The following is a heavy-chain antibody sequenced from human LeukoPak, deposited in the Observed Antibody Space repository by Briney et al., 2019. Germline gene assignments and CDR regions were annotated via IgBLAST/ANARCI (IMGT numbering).Heavy chain of an antibody. CDR3: ARAPAEMATTLPFDY. D-gene: IGHD5-24*01. V-gene: IGHV7-4-1*02. J-gene: IGHJ4*02. Sequence: GASVKVSCKASGYTFTTYAMNWVRQAPGQGLEWMGWINTNTGNPTYAQGFTGRFVFSLDTSVSTAYLQISSLKAEDTAVYYCARAPAEMATTLPFDYWGQGTLVTVSS. CDR1: GYTFTTYA. CDR2: INTNTGNP.